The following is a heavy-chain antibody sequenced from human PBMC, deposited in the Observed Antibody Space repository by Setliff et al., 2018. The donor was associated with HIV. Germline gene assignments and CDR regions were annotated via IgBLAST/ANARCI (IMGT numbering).Heavy chain of an antibody. CDR2: ISYNGDNK. J-gene: IGHJ4*02. CDR1: LTDYA. V-gene: IGHV3-30-3*01. CDR3: ARDKNALGNFDY. Sequence: LTDYAIHWVRQAPGKGLEWVAVISYNGDNKEYADSVKGRFTISRDTSKNTVFLQMNSLRAGDTAIYYCARDKNALGNFDYWGQGTLVTVSS. D-gene: IGHD2-2*01.